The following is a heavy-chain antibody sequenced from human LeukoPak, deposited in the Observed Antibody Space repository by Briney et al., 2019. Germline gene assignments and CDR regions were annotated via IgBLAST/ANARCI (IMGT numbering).Heavy chain of an antibody. J-gene: IGHJ6*02. CDR2: IYYDGST. V-gene: IGHV4-39*01. CDR1: DGATGSSNNY. Sequence: SETLSLTRAVSDGATGSSNNYGGWIRQPPGKGLDWIGSIYYDGSTYYNPSLKSRVTISVATSKRQFYLNVRSVTAADTAVYYFCRCACYTSSVFSPVWGQGTTVTVSS. D-gene: IGHD3-16*02. CDR3: CRCACYTSSVFSPV.